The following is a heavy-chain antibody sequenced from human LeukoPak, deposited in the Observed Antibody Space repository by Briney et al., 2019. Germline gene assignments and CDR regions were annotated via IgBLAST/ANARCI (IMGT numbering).Heavy chain of an antibody. CDR2: INHSGST. CDR1: GGSFSGYY. D-gene: IGHD4-23*01. CDR3: ARGLYGGNSGAFDI. J-gene: IGHJ3*02. V-gene: IGHV4-34*01. Sequence: SETPSLTCAVYGGSFSGYYSSWIRQPPGKGLEWIGEINHSGSTNYNPSLKSRVTISVDTSKNQFSLKLSSVTAADTAVYYCARGLYGGNSGAFDIWGQGTMVTVSS.